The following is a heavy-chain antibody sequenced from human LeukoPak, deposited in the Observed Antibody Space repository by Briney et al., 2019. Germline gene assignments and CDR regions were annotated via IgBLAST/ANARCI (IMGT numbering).Heavy chain of an antibody. CDR3: TTWRVPF. Sequence: GGSLRLSCAASGFTFNNAWMNWVRQAPGKGLEWVGRIKSKTAGETTDYAAPVKGRFTVSRDDSQNTLYLQMDSLKTEDTAVYYCTTWRVPFWGQGTLVTVSS. CDR2: IKSKTAGETT. J-gene: IGHJ4*02. CDR1: GFTFNNAW. D-gene: IGHD2-2*01. V-gene: IGHV3-15*07.